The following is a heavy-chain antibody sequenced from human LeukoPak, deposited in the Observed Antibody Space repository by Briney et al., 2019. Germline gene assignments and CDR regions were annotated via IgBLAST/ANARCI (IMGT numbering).Heavy chain of an antibody. V-gene: IGHV1-46*01. Sequence: ASVKVSCKASGYTFTSYYMHWVRQAPGQGLEWMGIINPSGGSTSYAQKFQGRVTMTEDTSTDTAYMELSSLRSEDTAVYYCATDRTLNANWFDPWGQGTLVTVSS. J-gene: IGHJ5*02. CDR3: ATDRTLNANWFDP. D-gene: IGHD1-14*01. CDR2: INPSGGST. CDR1: GYTFTSYY.